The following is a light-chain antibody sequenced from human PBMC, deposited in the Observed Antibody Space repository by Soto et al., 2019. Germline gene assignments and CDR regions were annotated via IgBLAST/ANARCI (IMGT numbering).Light chain of an antibody. CDR3: QNFDSAPQT. V-gene: IGKV1-27*01. Sequence: IQMTQCPSSLSASVVLRGTITFRASQVIRHYLAWYQQKPGKVPKLLIYEASNLQSGVPSRFRGGGSGTEFTLTISSLQPEDVATYYCQNFDSAPQTFGQGAKVDIK. CDR2: EAS. CDR1: QVIRHY. J-gene: IGKJ1*01.